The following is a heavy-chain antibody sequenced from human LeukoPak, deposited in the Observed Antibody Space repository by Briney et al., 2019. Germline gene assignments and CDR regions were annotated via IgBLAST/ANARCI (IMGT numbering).Heavy chain of an antibody. CDR2: ISSSGSTI. J-gene: IGHJ4*02. D-gene: IGHD1-26*01. CDR3: ARWGVGAKYYFDY. V-gene: IGHV3-48*03. CDR1: GFTFSSYE. Sequence: PGGSLRLSCAASGFTFSSYEMNWVRQAPGKGLEWVSYISSSGSTIYYADSVKGRFTISRDNAKNTLYLQMNSLRAEDTAVYYCARWGVGAKYYFDYWGQGTLVTVSS.